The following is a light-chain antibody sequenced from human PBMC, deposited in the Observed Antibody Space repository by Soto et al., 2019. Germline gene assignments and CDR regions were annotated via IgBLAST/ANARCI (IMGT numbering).Light chain of an antibody. CDR1: QSVSSIY. V-gene: IGKV3-20*01. CDR2: ATS. Sequence: EIVLTQSPGTLSLSPGERATLSCRASQSVSSIYLAWYQQKPGQAPSLLIYATSSRATGIPDRFSGSGSGTDFSLTISRLEPEDFAVYCQQYGSSPITFGQGTRLDIK. CDR3: QQYGSSPIT. J-gene: IGKJ5*01.